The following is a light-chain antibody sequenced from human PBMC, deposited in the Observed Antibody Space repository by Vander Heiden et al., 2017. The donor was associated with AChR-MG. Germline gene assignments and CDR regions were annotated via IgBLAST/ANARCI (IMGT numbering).Light chain of an antibody. V-gene: IGKV3-15*01. Sequence: EIVMTQSPATLSVSPGERATLSCRPSQSVSSNLAWYQQKPGQAPRLLIYVVSTRATGIPARFSGSGSGTEFTLTISSLQSEDFAVYYCQQENTWPYTFGQGTKLEIK. CDR2: VVS. CDR3: QQENTWPYT. J-gene: IGKJ2*01. CDR1: QSVSSN.